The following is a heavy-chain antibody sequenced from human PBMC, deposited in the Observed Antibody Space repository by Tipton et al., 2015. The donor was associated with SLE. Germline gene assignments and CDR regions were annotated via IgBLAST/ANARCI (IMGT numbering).Heavy chain of an antibody. J-gene: IGHJ4*02. V-gene: IGHV3-7*01. CDR2: IQQDGFER. CDR3: AKDGSNWNLDY. Sequence: SLRLSCAASGFTFSIYWMSWVRQAPGKGLEWVANIQQDGFERYYVDSVKGRFTISRDSSTSTVYLQMNSLRIEDTAVYYCAKDGSNWNLDYWGLGTLVTVSS. D-gene: IGHD1-1*01. CDR1: GFTFSIYW.